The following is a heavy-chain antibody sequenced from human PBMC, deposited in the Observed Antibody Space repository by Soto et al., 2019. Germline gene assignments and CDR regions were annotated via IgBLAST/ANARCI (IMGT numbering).Heavy chain of an antibody. J-gene: IGHJ4*02. CDR3: ARISQSDFWSGYYYFCDY. CDR1: GYTFTDYG. Sequence: QVHLVQSGAEVEKPGASVKVSCKASGYTFTDYGISCVRQAPGQGLQWMGWITAFNGNTKYAQQFQGRVTMTTDTSTSTAYMELRSLESDDTAVYYCARISQSDFWSGYYYFCDYWGQGTLVTVSS. V-gene: IGHV1-18*01. CDR2: ITAFNGNT. D-gene: IGHD3-3*01.